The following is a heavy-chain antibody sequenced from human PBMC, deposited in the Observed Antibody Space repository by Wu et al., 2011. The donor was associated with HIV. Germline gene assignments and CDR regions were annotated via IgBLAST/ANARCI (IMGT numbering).Heavy chain of an antibody. V-gene: IGHV1-69*05. J-gene: IGHJ4*02. CDR2: IIPIFGTA. CDR3: ARGIPYYYDSSGYSSTPYYFDY. Sequence: QVQLVQSGAEVKKPGSSVKVYCKASGGTFSSYGISWVRQAPGQGPEWMGGIIPIFGTANYAQKFQGRVTITTDESTSTAYMELSSQRSEDTAVYYCARGIPYYYDSSGYSSTPYYFDYWGQGTLVTVSS. CDR1: GGTFSSYG. D-gene: IGHD3-22*01.